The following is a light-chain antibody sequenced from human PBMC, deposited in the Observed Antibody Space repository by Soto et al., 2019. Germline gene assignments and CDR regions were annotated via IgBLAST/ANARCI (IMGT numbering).Light chain of an antibody. Sequence: DIVMTQSPGTLSLSPGERATLSCRASQSISSNYLAWYQQKPGQSPRLLIYGASSRATGIPDRFSGRGSGTDFTLTISRLEPEDFAVYYCQQYGSSPRTFGQGTKMDNK. V-gene: IGKV3-20*01. CDR2: GAS. J-gene: IGKJ1*01. CDR1: QSISSNY. CDR3: QQYGSSPRT.